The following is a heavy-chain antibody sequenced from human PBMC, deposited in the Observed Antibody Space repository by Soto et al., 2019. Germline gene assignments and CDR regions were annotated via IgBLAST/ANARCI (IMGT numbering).Heavy chain of an antibody. J-gene: IGHJ6*02. V-gene: IGHV5-51*01. CDR3: AGGLAAAGTHYYYYGMDV. CDR2: IYPGDSDT. D-gene: IGHD6-13*01. CDR1: GYSFTSYW. Sequence: LKISCKGSGYSFTSYWIGWVRQMPGKGLEWMGIIYPGDSDTRYSPSFQGQVTISADKSISTAYLQWSSLKASDTAMYYCAGGLAAAGTHYYYYGMDVWGQGTTVTVSS.